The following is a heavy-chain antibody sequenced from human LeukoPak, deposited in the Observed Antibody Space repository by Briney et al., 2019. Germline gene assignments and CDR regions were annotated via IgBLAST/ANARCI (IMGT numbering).Heavy chain of an antibody. CDR2: INPNSGGT. Sequence: GASVKVSCKASGYTFTGYYMHWVRQAPGQGLEWMGWINPNSGGTNYAQKFQGRVTITRDTSISTAYMELSRLRSDDTAVYYCARELTTVTTFEYFQHWGQGTLVTVSS. D-gene: IGHD4-17*01. CDR1: GYTFTGYY. V-gene: IGHV1-2*02. CDR3: ARELTTVTTFEYFQH. J-gene: IGHJ1*01.